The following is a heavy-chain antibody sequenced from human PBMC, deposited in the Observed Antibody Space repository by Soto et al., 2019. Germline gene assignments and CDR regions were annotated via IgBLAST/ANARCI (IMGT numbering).Heavy chain of an antibody. D-gene: IGHD3-22*01. V-gene: IGHV4-4*07. CDR2: IYTSGST. CDR3: ARDSNYYDSSGYLTRLFDP. J-gene: IGHJ5*02. Sequence: PSETLSLTCTVSDGSISSYYWSWIRQPAGKGLEWIGRIYTSGSTNYNPSLKSRVTMSVDTSKNQFSLKLSSVTAADTAVYYCARDSNYYDSSGYLTRLFDPWGQGTMVTVSS. CDR1: DGSISSYY.